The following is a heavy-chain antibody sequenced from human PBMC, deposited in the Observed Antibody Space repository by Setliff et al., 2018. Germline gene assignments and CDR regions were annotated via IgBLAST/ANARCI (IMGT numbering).Heavy chain of an antibody. J-gene: IGHJ4*02. V-gene: IGHV1-18*01. CDR1: GYTFTNSG. D-gene: IGHD6-13*01. CDR3: ARGGMAAANRKGVFEY. Sequence: GASVKVSCKASGYTFTNSGMTWVRQAPGQGLEWLGWISAYSGNTQYAQKVQGRVTMTTDTSTSTAYMELRSPTSDDTAVYYCARGGMAAANRKGVFEYWGQGTLVTVSS. CDR2: ISAYSGNT.